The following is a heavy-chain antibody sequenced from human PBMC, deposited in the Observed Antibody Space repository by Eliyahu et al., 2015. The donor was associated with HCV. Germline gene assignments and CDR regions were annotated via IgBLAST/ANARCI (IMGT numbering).Heavy chain of an antibody. D-gene: IGHD2-21*01. J-gene: IGHJ3*02. Sequence: GRSLRLSCAASGFTFDDYAMHWVRQAPGKGLEWVSGISWNSGSIGYADSVKGRFTISRDNAKNSLYLQMNSLRAEDTALYYCAKEKLAYCGGDCFAFDIWGQGTMVTVS. CDR1: GFTFDDYA. CDR2: ISWNSGSI. V-gene: IGHV3-9*01. CDR3: AKEKLAYCGGDCFAFDI.